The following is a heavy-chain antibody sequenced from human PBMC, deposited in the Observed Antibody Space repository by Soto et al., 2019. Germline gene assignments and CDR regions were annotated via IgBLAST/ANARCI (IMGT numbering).Heavy chain of an antibody. CDR3: ARIGSREVWRSYGSYYYFYYMDV. V-gene: IGHV2-26*01. CDR1: GFSLSNTKMG. CDR2: IFSKDDK. J-gene: IGHJ6*03. Sequence: QVTLKESGPVLVNPTETLTLTCTVSGFSLSNTKMGVSWIRQAPGKALERLAQIFSKDDKSYSSSLKTRLTVSKDTSESQVVLTMTNMDPVDTATYYCARIGSREVWRSYGSYYYFYYMDVWGEGTTVTVSS. D-gene: IGHD3-10*01.